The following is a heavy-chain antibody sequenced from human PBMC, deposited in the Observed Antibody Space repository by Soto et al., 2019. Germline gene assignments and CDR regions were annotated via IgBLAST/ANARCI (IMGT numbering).Heavy chain of an antibody. CDR2: IIPIFGTA. D-gene: IGHD6-6*01. CDR1: GGTFSSYA. J-gene: IGHJ4*02. Sequence: QVQLVQSGAEVKKPGSSVKVSCKASGGTFSSYAISWVRQAPGQGLEWMGGIIPIFGTANYAQKFQGRVTITADESTSKAYMELSSLRSEDTAVYYCARGKLGRSSSRRYYFDYWGQGTLVTVSS. CDR3: ARGKLGRSSSRRYYFDY. V-gene: IGHV1-69*01.